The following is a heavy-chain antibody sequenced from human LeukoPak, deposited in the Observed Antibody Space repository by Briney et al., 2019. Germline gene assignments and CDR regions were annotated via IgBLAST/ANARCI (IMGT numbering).Heavy chain of an antibody. D-gene: IGHD2-8*01. V-gene: IGHV3-53*01. J-gene: IGHJ4*02. CDR2: IYSGGST. CDR3: ARDLYGPLSR. CDR1: EFTVSSDY. Sequence: GGSLRLSCAASEFTVSSDYMTWVRQAPGKGLEWVSVIYSGGSTYYADSVKGRFTISRDNSKNTLYLQMNSLRAEDTAIYYCARDLYGPLSRWGQGTLVTVSS.